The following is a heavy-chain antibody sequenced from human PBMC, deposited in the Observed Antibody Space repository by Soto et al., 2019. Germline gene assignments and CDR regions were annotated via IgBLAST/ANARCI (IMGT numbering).Heavy chain of an antibody. V-gene: IGHV1-2*02. J-gene: IGHJ6*02. D-gene: IGHD3-3*01. Sequence: ASVKVSWKASGYTFTGYYMHWLRKAPGQGLEWMGWINPNSGGTNYAQKFQGRVTMTRDTSISTAYMELSRLRSDDTAVYYCASAYYGGITIFGVVIDYYYYYGMDVWGQGTTVTVSS. CDR3: ASAYYGGITIFGVVIDYYYYYGMDV. CDR1: GYTFTGYY. CDR2: INPNSGGT.